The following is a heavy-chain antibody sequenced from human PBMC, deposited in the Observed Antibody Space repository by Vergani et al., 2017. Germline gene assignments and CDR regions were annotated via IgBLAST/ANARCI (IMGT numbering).Heavy chain of an antibody. D-gene: IGHD5-12*01. CDR2: TYHSGST. CDR3: ARMDIVATSSDY. CDR1: GDSISSGYY. V-gene: IGHV4-38-2*02. Sequence: QVQLQESGPGLVKPSETLSLTCTVSGDSISSGYYWGWIRQPPGKGLEWIGSTYHSGSTYYNPSLKSRVTISVDTSKNQFSLKLSSVTAADTAVYYCARMDIVATSSDYWGQGTLVTVSS. J-gene: IGHJ4*02.